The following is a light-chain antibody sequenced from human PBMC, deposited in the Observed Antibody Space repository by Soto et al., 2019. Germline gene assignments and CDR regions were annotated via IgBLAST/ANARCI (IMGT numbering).Light chain of an antibody. V-gene: IGKV3-15*01. CDR2: SAS. CDR1: HSVRSN. Sequence: IRVPLSPPTLSASPGERATLSCRASHSVRSNLAWYQQKPGQAPSLLIYSASTRATGIPARFSGSGSGTEFTLSIGSLQSEDFAIYYCQQYNNWPPTFGEGTKVDIK. CDR3: QQYNNWPPT. J-gene: IGKJ1*01.